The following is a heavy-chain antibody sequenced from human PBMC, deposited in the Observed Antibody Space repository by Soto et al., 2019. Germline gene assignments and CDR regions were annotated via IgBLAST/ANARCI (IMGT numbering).Heavy chain of an antibody. Sequence: ASVKVSCKASGGTFSSYAISWVRQAPGQGLEWMGRIIPIFGTANYAQKYQGRVTITADESTSTAYMELSSLSSEDTAVYYCARAVVKGVVNYYYYYGMDVWGQGTTVTVSS. CDR3: ARAVVKGVVNYYYYYGMDV. CDR1: GGTFSSYA. J-gene: IGHJ6*02. V-gene: IGHV1-69*13. CDR2: IIPIFGTA. D-gene: IGHD3-3*01.